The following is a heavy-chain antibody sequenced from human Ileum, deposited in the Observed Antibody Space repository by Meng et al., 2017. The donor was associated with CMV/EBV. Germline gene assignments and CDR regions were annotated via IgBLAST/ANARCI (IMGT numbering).Heavy chain of an antibody. J-gene: IGHJ4*02. Sequence: VKRQESCSGLVKTSETLPLHGYVSCGSISNYYWSWIRQPAGKGLEWIAHIYTSGTTNYNPSLKSRVTMSVDTSRNQFSLKLTSVTAADTAVYYCARNYGSGNWNFFHYWGQGTLVTVSS. V-gene: IGHV4-4*07. D-gene: IGHD3-10*01. CDR1: CGSISNYY. CDR2: IYTSGTT. CDR3: ARNYGSGNWNFFHY.